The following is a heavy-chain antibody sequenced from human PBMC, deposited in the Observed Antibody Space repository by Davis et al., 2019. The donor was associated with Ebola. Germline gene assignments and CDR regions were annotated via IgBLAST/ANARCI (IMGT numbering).Heavy chain of an antibody. J-gene: IGHJ3*01. CDR1: GFTFTSYA. D-gene: IGHD6-19*01. Sequence: PGGSLRLSCLASGFTFTSYAMHWVRLAPGKGLEWVSTLCTSADTYYADSVKGRFTISRDNSKNTLYLQMNGLRVEDTAIYYCAKDTSNVWFDVWGQGTMVTVSS. CDR2: LCTSADT. V-gene: IGHV3-23*01. CDR3: AKDTSNVWFDV.